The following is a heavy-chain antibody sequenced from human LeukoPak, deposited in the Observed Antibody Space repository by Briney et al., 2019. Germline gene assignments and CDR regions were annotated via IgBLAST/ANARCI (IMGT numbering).Heavy chain of an antibody. V-gene: IGHV3-23*01. D-gene: IGHD3-10*01. CDR1: GFRYSHYG. CDR2: ITSDSRGI. Sequence: GGTLRLSCVASGFRYSHYGMNWVRQAPGKGLEWVSGITSDSRGIYYADSVKGRFTISRDNSKNTLYLQMNSLRAEDTAVYYCAKAGVRGVAYYFDYWGQGTLVTVSS. CDR3: AKAGVRGVAYYFDY. J-gene: IGHJ4*02.